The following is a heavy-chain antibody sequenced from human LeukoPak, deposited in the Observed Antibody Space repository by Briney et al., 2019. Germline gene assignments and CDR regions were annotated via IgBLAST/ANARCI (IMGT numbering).Heavy chain of an antibody. V-gene: IGHV4-31*03. CDR1: GGXISSGGYY. D-gene: IGHD2-15*01. CDR3: ARGSQSLGYCSGGSCRAKIFDY. CDR2: IYYSGST. Sequence: PSQTLSLTCTVSGGXISSGGYYWSWIRQHPGKGLEGVGYIYYSGSTYYNPSLKNRVTISVDTSKNQFSLKLSSVTAADTAVYYCARGSQSLGYCSGGSCRAKIFDYWGQGTLVTVSS. J-gene: IGHJ4*02.